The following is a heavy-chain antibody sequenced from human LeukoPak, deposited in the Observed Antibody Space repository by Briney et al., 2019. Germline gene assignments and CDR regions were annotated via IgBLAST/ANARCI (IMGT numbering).Heavy chain of an antibody. V-gene: IGHV3-33*01. J-gene: IGHJ4*02. CDR3: ARDGHSSGYYYVFDF. D-gene: IGHD3-22*01. CDR1: GFTFSTYG. Sequence: GGSLRLSCAASGFTFSTYGMHWVRQAPGKGLEWVAVMWPDGATKYYSGSVKGRFTISRDIGENTLYLQMNNLRAEDTAIYYCARDGHSSGYYYVFDFWGQGTLVTVSS. CDR2: MWPDGATK.